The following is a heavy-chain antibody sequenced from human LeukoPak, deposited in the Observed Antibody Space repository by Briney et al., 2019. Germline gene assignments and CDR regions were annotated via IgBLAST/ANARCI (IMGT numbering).Heavy chain of an antibody. CDR3: ARAQGYRYGYWGIFDY. Sequence: SGTLSLTCAVSGGSISSSNWWRGGRQPPAKGRQGRGESYHSWGTNYNPTLKSRVTISVDKSKNQFSLKLRSVTAADTAVYYCARAQGYRYGYWGIFDYWGQGALVTVSS. CDR2: SYHSWGT. V-gene: IGHV4-4*02. D-gene: IGHD5-18*01. CDR1: GGSISSSNW. J-gene: IGHJ4*02.